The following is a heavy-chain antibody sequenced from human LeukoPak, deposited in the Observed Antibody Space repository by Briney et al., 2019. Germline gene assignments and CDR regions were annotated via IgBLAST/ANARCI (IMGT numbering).Heavy chain of an antibody. CDR3: ARGMAHDYGDYNSLDYYYYTDV. Sequence: GASVKVSCKASGGTFSSYAISWVRQAPGQGLEWMGGIIPIFGTANYAQRFQGRVTITADESTSTAYMELSSLRSEDTAVYYCARGMAHDYGDYNSLDYYYYTDVWGKGTTVTISS. CDR2: IIPIFGTA. J-gene: IGHJ6*03. D-gene: IGHD4-17*01. CDR1: GGTFSSYA. V-gene: IGHV1-69*13.